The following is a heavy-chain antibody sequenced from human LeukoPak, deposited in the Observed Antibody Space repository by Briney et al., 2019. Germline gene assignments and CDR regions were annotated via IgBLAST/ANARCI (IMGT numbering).Heavy chain of an antibody. CDR1: GYSISSGYY. CDR3: ARDSGIRDGYFDL. CDR2: IYYSGST. V-gene: IGHV4-38-2*02. D-gene: IGHD3-10*01. J-gene: IGHJ2*01. Sequence: SETLSLTCSVSGYSISSGYYWGWIRQPPGKGLEWIGSIYYSGSTYYNPSLKSRVTISVDTSKNQFSLKLSSVTAADTAVYYCARDSGIRDGYFDLWGRGTLVTVSS.